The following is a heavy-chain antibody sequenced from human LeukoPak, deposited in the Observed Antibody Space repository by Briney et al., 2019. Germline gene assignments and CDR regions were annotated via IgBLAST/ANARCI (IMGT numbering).Heavy chain of an antibody. J-gene: IGHJ4*02. CDR1: GYSISSGYY. Sequence: PSETLSLTCTVSGYSISSGYYWGWIRQPPGKGLEWIGSIYHSGSTYYNPSLKSRVTISVDTSKNQFSLKLRSVTAADTAVYYCARGLIKGIAVAGTGWGQGTLVTVSS. CDR2: IYHSGST. V-gene: IGHV4-38-2*02. CDR3: ARGLIKGIAVAGTG. D-gene: IGHD6-19*01.